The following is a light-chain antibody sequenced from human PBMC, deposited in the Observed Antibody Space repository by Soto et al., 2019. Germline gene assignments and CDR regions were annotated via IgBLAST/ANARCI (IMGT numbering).Light chain of an antibody. V-gene: IGKV3-15*01. CDR2: NAS. Sequence: EIMMTQSPATLSVSPGERSTLSCRASQNVGSNLAWYQERPGQTPRLLIFNASTRASGIPTRFSGSGSGADFSLAISGLQSEDFAVYYCQQYNVWWTFGQGTKVE. CDR1: QNVGSN. CDR3: QQYNVWWT. J-gene: IGKJ1*01.